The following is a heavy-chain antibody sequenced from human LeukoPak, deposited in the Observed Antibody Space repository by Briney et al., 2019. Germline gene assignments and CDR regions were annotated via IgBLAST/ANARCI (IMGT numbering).Heavy chain of an antibody. CDR3: ARLPNYYFDY. D-gene: IGHD5-24*01. V-gene: IGHV3-11*01. Sequence: GGSLRLSCAASGFTFSDYYMSWIRQAPGKGQEWVSYISGNGNIIYYADSVKGRSTISRDNAKNTLFLQMNSLRAEDTALYYCARLPNYYFDYWDQGTLVTVSS. CDR1: GFTFSDYY. CDR2: ISGNGNII. J-gene: IGHJ4*02.